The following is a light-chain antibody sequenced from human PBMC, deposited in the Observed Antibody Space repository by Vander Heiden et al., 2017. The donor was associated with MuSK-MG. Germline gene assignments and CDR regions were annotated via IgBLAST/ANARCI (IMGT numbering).Light chain of an antibody. CDR1: SSDVGGYNY. CDR2: DVS. J-gene: IGLJ2*01. Sequence: QSALTQPRSVSGSPGQSVTISCTGTSSDVGGYNYVSWYQQHPGKAPKLMIYDVSKRPSGVPDRFSGSKSGNTASLTISGLQAEDEADYYCCSYAGSHGAVFGGGTKLTVL. CDR3: CSYAGSHGAV. V-gene: IGLV2-11*01.